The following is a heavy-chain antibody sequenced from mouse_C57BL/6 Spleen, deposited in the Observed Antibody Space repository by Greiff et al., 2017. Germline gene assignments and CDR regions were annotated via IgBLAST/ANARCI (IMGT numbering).Heavy chain of an antibody. CDR2: ISDGGSYT. CDR1: GFTFSSYA. D-gene: IGHD1-1*01. J-gene: IGHJ1*03. V-gene: IGHV5-4*01. CDR3: AREVVATPGFDV. Sequence: EVKLMESGGGLVKPGGSLKLSCAASGFTFSSYAMSWVRQTPEKRLEWVATISDGGSYTYSPDNVKGRFTISRDNAKNNLYLQMSHLKSEDTAMYYCAREVVATPGFDVWGTGTTVTVSS.